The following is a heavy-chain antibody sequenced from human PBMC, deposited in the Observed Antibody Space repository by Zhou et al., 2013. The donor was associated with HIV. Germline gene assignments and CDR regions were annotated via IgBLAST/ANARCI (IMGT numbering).Heavy chain of an antibody. CDR1: GYTLTELS. CDR2: FDPENRET. D-gene: IGHD3-16*01. CDR3: ARLIFDRSDY. J-gene: IGHJ4*02. V-gene: IGHV1-24*01. Sequence: QVQLEQSGAEVKKPGASVKVSCRVSGYTLTELSIQWVRHSSGGGLEWLGRFDPENRETTYAQKFQGRVTMTGETSTSTAYMEVRSLRSDDTAVYYCARLIFDRSDYWGQGTLVTVSS.